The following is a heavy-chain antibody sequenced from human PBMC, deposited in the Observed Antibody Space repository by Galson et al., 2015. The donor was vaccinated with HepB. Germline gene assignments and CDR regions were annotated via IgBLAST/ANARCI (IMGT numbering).Heavy chain of an antibody. Sequence: SLRLSCAASGFTFSGYYMSWIRQAPGKGLEWVSYISSSGSTIYYADSVKGRFTISRDNAKNSLYLQMNSLRAEDTAVYYCARAGDDILTGYNLYYYYGMDVWGQGTTVTVSS. D-gene: IGHD3-9*01. V-gene: IGHV3-11*01. CDR3: ARAGDDILTGYNLYYYYGMDV. CDR1: GFTFSGYY. J-gene: IGHJ6*02. CDR2: ISSSGSTI.